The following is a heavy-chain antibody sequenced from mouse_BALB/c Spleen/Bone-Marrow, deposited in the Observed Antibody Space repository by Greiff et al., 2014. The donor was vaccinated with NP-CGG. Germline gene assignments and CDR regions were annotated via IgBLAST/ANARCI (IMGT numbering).Heavy chain of an antibody. CDR3: VRHSYHDNSSDY. J-gene: IGHJ4*01. Sequence: EVQLQESGGGLVQPKGSLKLSCAASGFTFNIYAMNWVRQAPGKGLEWVARIRSKSKNYATYYADSVKDRFTISRDDSQSMLHLQVNSLKTEDTAMYYCVRHSYHDNSSDYWGQGISVIVSS. D-gene: IGHD2-12*01. V-gene: IGHV10-1*02. CDR2: IRSKSKNYAT. CDR1: GFTFNIYA.